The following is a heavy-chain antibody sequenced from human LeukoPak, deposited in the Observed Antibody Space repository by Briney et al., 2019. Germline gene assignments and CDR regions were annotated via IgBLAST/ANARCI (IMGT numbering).Heavy chain of an antibody. CDR2: ISSSSSTI. Sequence: GGSLRLSCAASGFTFSSYSMNWVRQAPGKGLEWVSYISSSSSTIYYADSVEGRFTISRDSAENTLYLQMKSLKAEDTAFYYCARPLLYYYGSETYFWFDLWGQGTLVTVSS. D-gene: IGHD3-10*01. CDR3: ARPLLYYYGSETYFWFDL. CDR1: GFTFSSYS. J-gene: IGHJ5*02. V-gene: IGHV3-48*04.